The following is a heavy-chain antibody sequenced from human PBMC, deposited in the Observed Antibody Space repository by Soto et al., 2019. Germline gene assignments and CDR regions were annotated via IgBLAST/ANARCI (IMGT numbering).Heavy chain of an antibody. CDR1: GGSISSGGYS. Sequence: QLQLQESGSGLVKPSQTLSLTCAVSGGSISSGGYSWSWIRQPPGKGLEWIGYIYHSGSTYDNPSLKARVTRAVDRSKNQCALKLSSVTAADTAVYYCARGQVVAAQHWGQGTLVTVSS. V-gene: IGHV4-30-2*01. CDR2: IYHSGST. CDR3: ARGQVVAAQH. D-gene: IGHD2-15*01. J-gene: IGHJ4*02.